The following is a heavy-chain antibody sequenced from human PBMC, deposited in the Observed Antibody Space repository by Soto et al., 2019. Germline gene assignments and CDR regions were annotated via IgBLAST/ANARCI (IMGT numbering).Heavy chain of an antibody. CDR2: IYYSGST. Sequence: QVQLQESGPGLVKPSETLSLTCTVSGGSINNYYWSWIRQPPGKGLEWIGYIYYSGSTNYNPSLKSRVTISVDTSKNQLSLKLSSVTAADTAVYYCARRYGYYFDSWGQGTLVTVSS. J-gene: IGHJ4*02. CDR3: ARRYGYYFDS. CDR1: GGSINNYY. V-gene: IGHV4-59*08. D-gene: IGHD4-17*01.